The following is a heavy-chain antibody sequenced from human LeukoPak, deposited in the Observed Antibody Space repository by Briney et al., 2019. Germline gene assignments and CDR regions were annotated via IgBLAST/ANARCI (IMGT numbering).Heavy chain of an antibody. V-gene: IGHV4-39*01. CDR2: IYYSGTT. D-gene: IGHD1-14*01. CDR1: GGSISSSSHY. CDR3: AVLTGPYLGYMDV. Sequence: SETLSLTCTVSGGSISSSSHYWGWIRQPPGKGLEWIGSIYYSGTTFYNPSLKSRVTISVDTSKNQFPLKLSSVTAADTAVYYCAVLTGPYLGYMDVWGKGTTVTVAS. J-gene: IGHJ6*03.